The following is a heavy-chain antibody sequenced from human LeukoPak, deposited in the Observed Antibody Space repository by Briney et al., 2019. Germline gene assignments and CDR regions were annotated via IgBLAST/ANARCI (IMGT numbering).Heavy chain of an antibody. CDR3: ASGPRWHAFDI. CDR2: IDSDGSST. J-gene: IGHJ3*02. CDR1: GFTFSTYW. Sequence: GGSLRLSCAASGFTFSTYWIHWVRQAPGKGLVWVSRIDSDGSSTNYADSVQGRFTISRDNAKNTLYLQMNNLRAEDTAVYHCASGPRWHAFDIWGQGTMVTVSS. D-gene: IGHD4-23*01. V-gene: IGHV3-74*01.